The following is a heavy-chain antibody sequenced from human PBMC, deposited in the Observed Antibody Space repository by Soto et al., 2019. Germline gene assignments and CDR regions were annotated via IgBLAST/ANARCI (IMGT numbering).Heavy chain of an antibody. CDR1: GFTFSSYW. J-gene: IGHJ4*02. Sequence: GGSLRLSCAASGFTFSSYWMSWVRQAPGKGLEWVANIKQDGSEKYYVESVKGRFTISRDNAKNSLYLQMNSLRAEDTAVYYCARGPPKWFGELLSFDYWGQGTLVTVSS. V-gene: IGHV3-7*01. CDR3: ARGPPKWFGELLSFDY. CDR2: IKQDGSEK. D-gene: IGHD3-10*01.